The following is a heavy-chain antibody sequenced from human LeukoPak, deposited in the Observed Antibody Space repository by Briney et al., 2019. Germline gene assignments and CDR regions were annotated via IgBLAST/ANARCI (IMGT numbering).Heavy chain of an antibody. CDR2: IYYSGST. CDR1: GGSISSGGYY. Sequence: PSETLSLTCTVSGGSISSGGYYWSWIRQPPGKGLEWIGYIYYSGSTYYNPSLKSRVTISVDTSKNQFSLKLSSVTAADTAVYYCAREVRGVIITTYYYGMDVWGQGTTVTVSS. J-gene: IGHJ6*02. D-gene: IGHD3-10*01. V-gene: IGHV4-30-4*01. CDR3: AREVRGVIITTYYYGMDV.